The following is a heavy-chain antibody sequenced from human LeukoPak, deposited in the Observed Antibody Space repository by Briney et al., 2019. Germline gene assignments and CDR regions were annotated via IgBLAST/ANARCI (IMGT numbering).Heavy chain of an antibody. CDR1: GYTFTGYY. CDR3: SRTGSPDDILTGLFDY. CDR2: INPNSGGT. J-gene: IGHJ4*02. V-gene: IGHV1-2*02. Sequence: ASVKVSCKASGYTFTGYYMHWVRQAPGQGLEWMGWINPNSGGTNYAQKFQGRVTMTRNTSISTAYMELSRLRSDHTAVYYCSRTGSPDDILTGLFDYWGQGTLVTVSS. D-gene: IGHD3-9*01.